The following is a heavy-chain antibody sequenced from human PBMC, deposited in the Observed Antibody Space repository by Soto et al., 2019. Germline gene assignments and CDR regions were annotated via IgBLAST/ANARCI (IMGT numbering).Heavy chain of an antibody. CDR2: IIPIFGTA. V-gene: IGHV1-69*13. Sequence: GASVKVSCKASGGTLSSYAISWVRQAPGQGLEWMGGIIPIFGTANYAQKFQGRVTITADESTSTAYMELSSLRTEDTAVDYCARANSSFHYYYVYGMDVWGQGTMVTVSS. CDR1: GGTLSSYA. D-gene: IGHD1-26*01. CDR3: ARANSSFHYYYVYGMDV. J-gene: IGHJ6*02.